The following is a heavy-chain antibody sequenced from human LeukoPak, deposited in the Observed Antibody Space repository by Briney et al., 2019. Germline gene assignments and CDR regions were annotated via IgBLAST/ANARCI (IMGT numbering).Heavy chain of an antibody. J-gene: IGHJ6*02. CDR1: GFTFSSYG. Sequence: GGSLRLSCAASGFTFSSYGMHWVRQTPGKGLECVAFIRYDGGNQYYTYSVKGRFTISRDNSKNTIYLQMNSLRAEDTAVYYCAYGANEYYCYGMDVWGQGTTVTVSS. V-gene: IGHV3-30*02. CDR2: IRYDGGNQ. CDR3: AYGANEYYCYGMDV. D-gene: IGHD4-17*01.